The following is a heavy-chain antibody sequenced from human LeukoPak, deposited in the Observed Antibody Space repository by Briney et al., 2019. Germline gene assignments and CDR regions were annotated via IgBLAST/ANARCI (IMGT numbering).Heavy chain of an antibody. CDR2: MNPNSGNT. D-gene: IGHD4-11*01. Sequence: ASVKVSSKASVYTLNSYDIIWVRQATGHGLEWMGGMNPNSGNTGYAQKSRERLPMTRNTSISTVYMELNSVRSEDAAVYYCARGYSNYPRWVDPWGQGTLVTVSS. CDR1: VYTLNSYD. J-gene: IGHJ5*02. V-gene: IGHV1-8*01. CDR3: ARGYSNYPRWVDP.